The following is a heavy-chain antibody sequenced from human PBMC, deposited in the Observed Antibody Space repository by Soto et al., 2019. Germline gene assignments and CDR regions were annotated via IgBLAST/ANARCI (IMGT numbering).Heavy chain of an antibody. CDR1: GGSISTITYY. CDR2: IYYGGST. Sequence: SETLSLTCTVSGGSISTITYYWGWIRQPPGKGLEWIGTIYYGGSTYYTPSLKSRVTISVDTSTNQFSLKLNDVTAADTAVYYCARHLYNYGSGSYFDYWGQGTPVTVSS. V-gene: IGHV4-39*01. J-gene: IGHJ4*02. CDR3: ARHLYNYGSGSYFDY. D-gene: IGHD3-10*01.